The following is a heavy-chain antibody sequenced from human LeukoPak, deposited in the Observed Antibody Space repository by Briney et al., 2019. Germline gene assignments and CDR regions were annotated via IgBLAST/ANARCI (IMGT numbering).Heavy chain of an antibody. J-gene: IGHJ4*02. Sequence: PGGSLRLSCAASGFTFSSYAMRWVRQAPGKGLEWVSAISGSGGSTYYADSVKGRFTISRDNSKNTLYLQMNSLRAEDTAVYYCAKDWGAYSGYDWQGLFDYWGQGTLVTVSS. CDR3: AKDWGAYSGYDWQGLFDY. V-gene: IGHV3-23*01. D-gene: IGHD5-12*01. CDR2: ISGSGGST. CDR1: GFTFSSYA.